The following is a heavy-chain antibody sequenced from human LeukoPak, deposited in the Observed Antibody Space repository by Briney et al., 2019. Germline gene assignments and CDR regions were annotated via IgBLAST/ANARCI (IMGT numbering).Heavy chain of an antibody. J-gene: IGHJ4*02. Sequence: PSETLSLTCAVYGGSFSGYYWSWIRQPPGKGLEWIGEINHSGSTNYNPSLKSRVTISVDTSKNQFSLKLSSVTAADTAVYYCARGTGYYPKGVVYWGQGTLVTVSS. CDR3: ARGTGYYPKGVVY. D-gene: IGHD3-9*01. V-gene: IGHV4-34*01. CDR2: INHSGST. CDR1: GGSFSGYY.